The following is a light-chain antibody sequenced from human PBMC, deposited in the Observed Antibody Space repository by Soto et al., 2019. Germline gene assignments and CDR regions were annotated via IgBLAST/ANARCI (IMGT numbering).Light chain of an antibody. V-gene: IGLV2-14*03. Sequence: QSVLTQPASVSGSPGQSITISCTGTSSDVGGYNYVSWYQHHPGKAPKLMIYDVSNRPSGVSNRFSGSKSGNTASLTISGLQPEDEADYYCSSYTTSNTRQIVLGTGTSSPS. CDR3: SSYTTSNTRQIV. CDR2: DVS. CDR1: SSDVGGYNY. J-gene: IGLJ1*01.